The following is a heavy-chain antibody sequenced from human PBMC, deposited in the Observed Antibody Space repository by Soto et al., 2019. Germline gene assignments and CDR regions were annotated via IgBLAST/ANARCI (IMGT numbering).Heavy chain of an antibody. V-gene: IGHV4-30-4*01. D-gene: IGHD2-2*01. Sequence: SETLSLTCTVSGGSISSGDYYWSWIRQPPGKGLEWIGYIYYSGSTYYNPSLKSRVTISVDTSKNQFSLKLSSVTAADTAVYYCARDRRSSTSRNYYYYGMDVWGQGTTVTVSS. J-gene: IGHJ6*02. CDR2: IYYSGST. CDR1: GGSISSGDYY. CDR3: ARDRRSSTSRNYYYYGMDV.